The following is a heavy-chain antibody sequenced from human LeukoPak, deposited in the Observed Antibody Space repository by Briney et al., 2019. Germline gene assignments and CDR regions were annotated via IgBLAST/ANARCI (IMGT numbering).Heavy chain of an antibody. V-gene: IGHV1-69*02. CDR2: IIPILGIA. CDR3: ATGPYSGSLSGYFDL. Sequence: ASVKVSCKASGGTFSSYTISWVRQAPGQGLEWMGRIIPILGIANYAQKFQGRVTTTADKSTSTAYMELSSLRSEDTAVYYCATGPYSGSLSGYFDLWGRGTLVTVSS. D-gene: IGHD1-26*01. CDR1: GGTFSSYT. J-gene: IGHJ2*01.